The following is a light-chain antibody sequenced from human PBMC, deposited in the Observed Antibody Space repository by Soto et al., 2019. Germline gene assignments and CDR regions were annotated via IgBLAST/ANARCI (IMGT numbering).Light chain of an antibody. J-gene: IGKJ1*01. Sequence: QLTQSPSSLSASVGDRVTITCRASQSISSWLAWYQQKPGKAPKLLIYDASSLESGVPSRFSGSGSGTEFTLTISSLQPDDFATYYCQQYNSYSRTFGQGTKVDIK. CDR2: DAS. CDR1: QSISSW. CDR3: QQYNSYSRT. V-gene: IGKV1-5*01.